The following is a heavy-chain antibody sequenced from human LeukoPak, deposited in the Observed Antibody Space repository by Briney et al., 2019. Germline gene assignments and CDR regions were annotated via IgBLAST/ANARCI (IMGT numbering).Heavy chain of an antibody. D-gene: IGHD3-9*01. V-gene: IGHV3-74*01. Sequence: GGSLRLSCAASGFSFSKYWMHWVRQTPGEGLVWVSRIKEGGTYTSYADSVKGRFTISRDNARNTVFLQMNSLRAEDTAVYYCARDFDMGITPGDDFDFWGQGTLVTVSS. CDR1: GFSFSKYW. CDR3: ARDFDMGITPGDDFDF. J-gene: IGHJ4*02. CDR2: IKEGGTYT.